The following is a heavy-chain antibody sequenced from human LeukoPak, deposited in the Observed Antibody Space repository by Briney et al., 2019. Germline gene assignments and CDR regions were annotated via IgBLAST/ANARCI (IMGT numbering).Heavy chain of an antibody. CDR2: GHHSGST. V-gene: IGHV4-34*01. D-gene: IGHD4-17*01. J-gene: IGHJ5*02. CDR1: AGSFSNYY. CDR3: ARGTQWGDYAGFDP. Sequence: SETLSLTCAAYAGSFSNYYWTWIRQPPGKGLEWIGEGHHSGSTNYNPSLKTRVTISVDTSRSQFSLKLSYVTAAGTAVYYCARGTQWGDYAGFDPWGQGTLVTVSS.